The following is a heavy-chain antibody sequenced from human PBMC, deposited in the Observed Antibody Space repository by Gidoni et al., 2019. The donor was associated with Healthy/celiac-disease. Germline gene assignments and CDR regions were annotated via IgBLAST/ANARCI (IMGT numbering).Heavy chain of an antibody. Sequence: QVQLVESGGGVVQPGRSRSLSCAASGFTFSSYGLHWVRQAPGKGLEWVAVISYDGSNKYYADSVKGRFTISRDNSKNTLYLQMNSLRAEDTAVYYCAKVVEQLPYYYYYYGMDVWGQGTTVTVSS. CDR2: ISYDGSNK. CDR3: AKVVEQLPYYYYYYGMDV. D-gene: IGHD6-6*01. J-gene: IGHJ6*02. CDR1: GFTFSSYG. V-gene: IGHV3-30*18.